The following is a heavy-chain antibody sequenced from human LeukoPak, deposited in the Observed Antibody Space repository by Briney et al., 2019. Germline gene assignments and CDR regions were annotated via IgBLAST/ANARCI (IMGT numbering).Heavy chain of an antibody. J-gene: IGHJ3*02. V-gene: IGHV4-4*02. D-gene: IGHD5-12*01. CDR3: ASLFPGSYDTILDAFDI. CDR2: IYHSGST. CDR1: GGSISSSNW. Sequence: SETLSLTCAVSGGSISSSNWWSWVRQPPGKGLEWIGEIYHSGSTNYNPSHKSRVTISVDKSKNQFSLKLSSVTAADTAVYYCASLFPGSYDTILDAFDIWGQGTMVTVSS.